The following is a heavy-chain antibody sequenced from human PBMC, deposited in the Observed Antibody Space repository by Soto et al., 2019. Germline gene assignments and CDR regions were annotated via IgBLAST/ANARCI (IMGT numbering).Heavy chain of an antibody. J-gene: IGHJ4*02. V-gene: IGHV4-61*01. CDR1: DCAVNMGTYS. CDR3: ARVTRITGTLGYCDY. D-gene: IGHD1-7*01. Sequence: TIPLTRTLSDCAVNMGTYSPCFIRHPPGKVLDWIGSIYYNGSTAYTPSLKSLVTISVHTSRTQFSLWLSSVTAADTAVYYCARVTRITGTLGYCDYRGQRPRGAVSS. CDR2: IYYNGST.